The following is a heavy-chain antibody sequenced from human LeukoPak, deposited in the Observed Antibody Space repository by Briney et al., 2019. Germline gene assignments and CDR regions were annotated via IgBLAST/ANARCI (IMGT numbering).Heavy chain of an antibody. D-gene: IGHD2-21*01. CDR1: IGSFSGYH. J-gene: IGHJ4*02. CDR2: IDHSGNT. V-gene: IGHV4-34*01. CDR3: ARQGSISAFDF. Sequence: SETLSLTCAVYIGSFSGYHWSWIRQPPGRGLEWIGEIDHSGNTKYNPSLKSRVTISADTSKNQFSLELRTLSAADTAVYFCARQGSISAFDFWGRGTLVTISS.